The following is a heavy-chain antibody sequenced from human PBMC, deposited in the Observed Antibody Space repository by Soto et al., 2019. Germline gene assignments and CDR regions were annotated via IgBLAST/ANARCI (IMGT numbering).Heavy chain of an antibody. CDR3: AKDDIVVVPAAIELA. V-gene: IGHV3-23*01. J-gene: IGHJ5*02. D-gene: IGHD2-2*01. CDR1: GFTFSSYG. Sequence: GGSLRLSCAASGFTFSSYGMHWVRQAPGKGLEWVAVISGSGGSKYYADSVKGRFTISRDNSKNTLYLQMNSLRAEDTAVYYCAKDDIVVVPAAIELAWGQGTLVTVSS. CDR2: ISGSGGSK.